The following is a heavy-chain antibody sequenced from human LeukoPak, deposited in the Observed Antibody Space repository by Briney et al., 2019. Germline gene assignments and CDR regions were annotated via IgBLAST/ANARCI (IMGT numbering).Heavy chain of an antibody. D-gene: IGHD3-16*02. J-gene: IGHJ6*02. CDR3: ARDIAQPHPGVMDV. CDR1: GGSISSSSYY. CDR2: IYYSGST. Sequence: KSSETLSLTCTVSGGSISSSSYYWGWIRQPPGKGLEWIGSIYYSGSTYYNPSLKSRVTISVDTSKNQFSLKLSSVTAADTAVYYCARDIAQPHPGVMDVWGQGTTVTVSS. V-gene: IGHV4-39*07.